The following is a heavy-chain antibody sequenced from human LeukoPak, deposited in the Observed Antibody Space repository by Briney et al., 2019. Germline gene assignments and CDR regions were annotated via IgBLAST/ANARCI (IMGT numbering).Heavy chain of an antibody. CDR3: TGQYYYGSGSSDY. CDR1: GFTFSNAW. D-gene: IGHD3-10*01. J-gene: IGHJ4*02. V-gene: IGHV3-15*01. Sequence: PGGSLRLSCAASGFTFSNAWMSWVRQAPGKGLEWVGRIKSKTDGGTTDYAAPVKGRFTISRDDSKNTLYLQMNSLKTEDTAVYYCTGQYYYGSGSSDYWGQGTLVTVSS. CDR2: IKSKTDGGTT.